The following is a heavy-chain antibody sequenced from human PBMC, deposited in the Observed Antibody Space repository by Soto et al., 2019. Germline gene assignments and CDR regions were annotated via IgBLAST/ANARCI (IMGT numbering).Heavy chain of an antibody. V-gene: IGHV5-51*01. D-gene: IGHD6-19*01. J-gene: IGHJ4*02. CDR3: ARQDGSALYYFDY. Sequence: GESVTISCKGSGNTFTSYWIGWVSQMPGKGLEWMGIIYPGDSDTRYSPSFQGQVSISADKSISTAYLQWSSLKASDTAMYYCARQDGSALYYFDYWGQGTMVTVSS. CDR2: IYPGDSDT. CDR1: GNTFTSYW.